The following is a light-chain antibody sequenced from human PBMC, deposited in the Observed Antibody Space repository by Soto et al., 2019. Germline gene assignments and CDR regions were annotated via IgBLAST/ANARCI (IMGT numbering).Light chain of an antibody. V-gene: IGKV3-20*01. Sequence: EVALTQSRGTLSLSPGARAPLSCRSSQSIANDYLTWYQQKPGQAPRVLIYDASTRATGIPDRFSGSGSGTDFTLTISRLEPEDFAVYYCQQYGSSPWTFGQGTKVDI. CDR1: QSIANDY. J-gene: IGKJ1*01. CDR2: DAS. CDR3: QQYGSSPWT.